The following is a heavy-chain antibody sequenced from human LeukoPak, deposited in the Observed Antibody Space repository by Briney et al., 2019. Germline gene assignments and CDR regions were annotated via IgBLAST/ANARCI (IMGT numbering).Heavy chain of an antibody. CDR3: ARRYYYDSSGYYYGPHDAFDI. CDR2: IIPIFGTA. D-gene: IGHD3-22*01. J-gene: IGHJ3*02. CDR1: GGTFSSYA. V-gene: IGHV1-69*05. Sequence: GSSVKVSCKASGGTFSSYAISWVRQAPGQGLEWMGGIIPIFGTASYAQKFQGRVTITTDESTSTAYMELSSLRSEDTAVYYCARRYYYDSSGYYYGPHDAFDIWGQGTMVTVSS.